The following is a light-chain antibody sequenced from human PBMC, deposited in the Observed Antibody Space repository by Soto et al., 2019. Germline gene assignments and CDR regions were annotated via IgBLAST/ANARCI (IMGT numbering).Light chain of an antibody. J-gene: IGLJ1*01. CDR1: SSDIGGYNY. CDR2: DVT. V-gene: IGLV2-14*03. Sequence: QSALTQPASVSGAPGQSITISCTGTSSDIGGYNYVSWYQQHPGKAPKLIIYDVTNRPSGVSKRFSGSKSGNTASLTISGLQAEDEADYSCSSYTSSSTRVFGTGTKVTVL. CDR3: SSYTSSSTRV.